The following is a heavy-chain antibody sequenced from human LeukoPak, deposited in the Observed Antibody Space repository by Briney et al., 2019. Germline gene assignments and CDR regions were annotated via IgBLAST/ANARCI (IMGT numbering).Heavy chain of an antibody. J-gene: IGHJ4*02. V-gene: IGHV3-48*02. Sequence: PSGGPLRLSCAASGFTYSSYNMNGARQAPGMGLERVSFISSTGNTIYYADSVKGRFTISRDNAKNSLYLQMNSLRDEDTAVYYCARGEWDLLFDYWGQGTLVTVSS. CDR1: GFTYSSYN. D-gene: IGHD1-26*01. CDR3: ARGEWDLLFDY. CDR2: ISSTGNTI.